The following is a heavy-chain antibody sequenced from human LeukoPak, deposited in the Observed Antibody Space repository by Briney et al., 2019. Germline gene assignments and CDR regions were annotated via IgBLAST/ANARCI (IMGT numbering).Heavy chain of an antibody. J-gene: IGHJ4*02. V-gene: IGHV4-59*01. CDR1: GGSISSYY. CDR2: IYYSGST. CDR3: AREDYYGSGSYRS. D-gene: IGHD3-10*01. Sequence: KPSETLSLTCTVSGGSISSYYWSWIRQPPGKGLEWIGYIYYSGSTNYNPSLKSRVTISVDTSKNQFSLKLSSVTAADTAVYYCAREDYYGSGSYRSWGQGTLVTVSS.